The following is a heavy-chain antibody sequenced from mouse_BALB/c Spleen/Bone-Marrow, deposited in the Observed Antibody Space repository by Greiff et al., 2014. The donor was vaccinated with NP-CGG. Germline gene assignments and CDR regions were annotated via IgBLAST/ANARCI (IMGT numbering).Heavy chain of an antibody. CDR2: IDPANGNT. Sequence: VQLQQSGAELVKPGASVKLSCTASGFNIKDTYMHWVKQRPEQGLEWIGRIDPANGNTKYDPKFQGKATITADTSSNTAYLQLSSLTSEDTAVYYCAGFGITMEEGYYYAMDYWGQGTSVTVSS. CDR3: AGFGITMEEGYYYAMDY. D-gene: IGHD2-4*01. V-gene: IGHV14-3*02. J-gene: IGHJ4*01. CDR1: GFNIKDTY.